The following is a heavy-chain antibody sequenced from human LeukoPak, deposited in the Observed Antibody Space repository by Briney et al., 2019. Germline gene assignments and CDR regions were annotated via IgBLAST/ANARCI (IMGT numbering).Heavy chain of an antibody. CDR3: ARGRLTYYYYYYMDV. J-gene: IGHJ6*03. V-gene: IGHV4-34*01. Sequence: MTSETLSLTCAVYGGSFSGYYWSWIRQPPGKGLEWIGEINHSGSTNYNPSLKSRVTISVDTSKNQFSLKLSSVTAADTAVYYCARGRLTYYYYYYMDVWGKGTTVTVSS. CDR1: GGSFSGYY. CDR2: INHSGST.